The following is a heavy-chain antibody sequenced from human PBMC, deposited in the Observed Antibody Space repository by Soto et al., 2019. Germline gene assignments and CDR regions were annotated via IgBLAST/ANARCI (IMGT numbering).Heavy chain of an antibody. D-gene: IGHD6-13*01. CDR3: TTEILGYSSSWYYPVYYYYYGMDV. Sequence: EVQLVESGGGLVKPGGSLRLSCAASGFTFSNAWMSWVRQAPGKGLEWVGRIKSKTDGGTTDYAAPVKGRFTISRDDSKNTLYLQMNSLKTEDTAVYYCTTEILGYSSSWYYPVYYYYYGMDVWGQGTTVTVSS. CDR2: IKSKTDGGTT. V-gene: IGHV3-15*01. CDR1: GFTFSNAW. J-gene: IGHJ6*02.